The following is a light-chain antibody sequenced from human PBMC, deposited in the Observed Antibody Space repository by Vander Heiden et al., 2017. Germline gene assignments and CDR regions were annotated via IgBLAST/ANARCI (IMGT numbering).Light chain of an antibody. CDR1: QSLLHSNGYNY. V-gene: IGKV2-28*01. Sequence: DIVMTQSPLSLPVTPGEPASISCRSSQSLLHSNGYNYLDWYLQKAGQSPQLLIYSGSNRASGVPDRFSGSGSGTDFTLKISRVEAEDVGVYYCVQALQTPTFGQGTRLEIK. CDR2: SGS. CDR3: VQALQTPT. J-gene: IGKJ5*01.